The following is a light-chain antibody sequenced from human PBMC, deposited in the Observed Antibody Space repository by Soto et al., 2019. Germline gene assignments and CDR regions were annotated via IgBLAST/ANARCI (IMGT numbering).Light chain of an antibody. J-gene: IGLJ1*01. CDR2: GNS. CDR1: RSNIGAGYY. Sequence: QSVLTQPPSVSGAPGQRVTISCTGRRSNIGAGYYVHWYQQLPGTAPKLLIYGNSNRPSGVPDRFSGSMSGTSASLAITGLQAEDEADYYCQSYDSSLSAYVFATGTKVTVL. V-gene: IGLV1-40*01. CDR3: QSYDSSLSAYV.